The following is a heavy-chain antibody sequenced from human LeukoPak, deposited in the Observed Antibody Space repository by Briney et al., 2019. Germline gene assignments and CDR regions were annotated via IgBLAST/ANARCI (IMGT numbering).Heavy chain of an antibody. V-gene: IGHV4-4*07. D-gene: IGHD3-3*01. Sequence: PETLSLTCTVSGGSISSYYWSWIRQPAGKGLEWIGRIYTSGSTNYNPSLKSRVTMSVDTSKNQFSLKLSSVTAADTAVYYCARIDFWSGQENYWGQGTLVTVSS. CDR3: ARIDFWSGQENY. J-gene: IGHJ4*02. CDR1: GGSISSYY. CDR2: IYTSGST.